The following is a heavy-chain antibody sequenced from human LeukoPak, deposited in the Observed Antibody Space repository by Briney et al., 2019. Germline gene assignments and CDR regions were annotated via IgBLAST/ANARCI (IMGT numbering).Heavy chain of an antibody. J-gene: IGHJ5*02. Sequence: ASVKVSCKASVYTFTGYYTHWVRQAPGQGLEWMGWINPNSGGTNYAQKFQGRVPMTRDTSTSTAYMELSRLRSADTAVYYCARVSTFGGVPGPWGQGTLVTVSS. V-gene: IGHV1-2*02. CDR3: ARVSTFGGVPGP. CDR1: VYTFTGYY. D-gene: IGHD3-16*01. CDR2: INPNSGGT.